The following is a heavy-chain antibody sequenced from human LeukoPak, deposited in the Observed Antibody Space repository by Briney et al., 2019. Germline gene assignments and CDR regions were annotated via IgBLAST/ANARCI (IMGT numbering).Heavy chain of an antibody. V-gene: IGHV4-59*05. Sequence: SETLSLTCTVSGGSISSYYWSWIRQPAGKGLEWIGSIYYSGSTYYNPSLKSRVIISVDTSKNQFSLKLSSVTAADTAVYYCASLDGHDAFDIWGQGTMVTVSS. D-gene: IGHD5-24*01. CDR1: GGSISSYY. CDR3: ASLDGHDAFDI. J-gene: IGHJ3*02. CDR2: IYYSGST.